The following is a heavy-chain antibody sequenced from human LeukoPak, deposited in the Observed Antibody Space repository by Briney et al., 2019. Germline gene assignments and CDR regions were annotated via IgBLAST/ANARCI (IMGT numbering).Heavy chain of an antibody. V-gene: IGHV3-7*01. Sequence: GGSLRLSCAASGFTFNNYWMSWVRQAPGKGLEWVANLKQDGSEKYYVDSVKGRFTVSRDNAKNSLYLQMNSLRAEDTAVYYCARGVAGDYEDYSYWGQGTLVTVSS. CDR2: LKQDGSEK. CDR1: GFTFNNYW. D-gene: IGHD4-17*01. CDR3: ARGVAGDYEDYSY. J-gene: IGHJ4*02.